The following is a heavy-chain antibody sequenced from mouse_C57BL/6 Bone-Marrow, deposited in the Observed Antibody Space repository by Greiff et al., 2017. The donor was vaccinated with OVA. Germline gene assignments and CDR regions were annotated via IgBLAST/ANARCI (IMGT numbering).Heavy chain of an antibody. CDR3: ARHETKTDGLYAMDY. CDR2: FYPGSGSI. Sequence: LEESGAELVKPGASVKLSCKASGYTFTEYTIHWVKQRSGQGLEWIGWFYPGSGSIKYNEKFKDKATLTADKSSSTVYMELSRLTSEDSAVYFCARHETKTDGLYAMDYWGQGTSVTVSS. J-gene: IGHJ4*01. D-gene: IGHD2-3*01. V-gene: IGHV1-62-2*01. CDR1: GYTFTEYT.